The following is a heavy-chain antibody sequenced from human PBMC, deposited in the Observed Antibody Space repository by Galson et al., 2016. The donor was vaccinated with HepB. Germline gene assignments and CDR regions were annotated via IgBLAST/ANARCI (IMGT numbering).Heavy chain of an antibody. J-gene: IGHJ4*02. V-gene: IGHV3-21*01. CDR3: AKSYYDPSTGVFSLYYFDD. Sequence: SLRLSCATSGFAFDHYNMNRVRQAPGKGLEWVSSISSSSSYIHYADSVKGRFTISRDNDNNSLYLQMNSLTAEDTALYYCAKSYYDPSTGVFSLYYFDDWGQGTLVTVSS. CDR1: GFAFDHYN. CDR2: ISSSSSYI. D-gene: IGHD2/OR15-2a*01.